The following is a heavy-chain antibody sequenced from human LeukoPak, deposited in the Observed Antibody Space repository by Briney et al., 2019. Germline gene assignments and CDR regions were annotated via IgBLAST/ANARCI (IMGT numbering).Heavy chain of an antibody. CDR3: AKGRMMATIMISSDY. CDR2: ISYDGNTQ. CDR1: GFXFSSYG. V-gene: IGHV3-30*18. D-gene: IGHD5-24*01. J-gene: IGHJ4*02. Sequence: GGSLRLSCGASGFXFSSYGIHWVRQAPGKGLEWVAVISYDGNTQYYADSVKGRFTISRDNSNNMLSLQMNSLKAEDTAVYYCAKGRMMATIMISSDYWGRGTLVTVSS.